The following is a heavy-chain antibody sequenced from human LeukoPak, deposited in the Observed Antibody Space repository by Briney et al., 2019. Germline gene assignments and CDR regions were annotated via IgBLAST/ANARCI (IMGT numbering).Heavy chain of an antibody. D-gene: IGHD6-6*01. CDR3: SRLDY. CDR1: GFTFSSYG. J-gene: IGHJ4*02. CDR2: ISYDGSNK. Sequence: GGSLRLSCAASGFTFSSYGMHWVRQAPGKGLEWVAVISYDGSNKYYADSVKGRFTISRDNSKNTLYLLMNSLRAEDTAVYYCSRLDYWGQGTLVTVSS. V-gene: IGHV3-30*03.